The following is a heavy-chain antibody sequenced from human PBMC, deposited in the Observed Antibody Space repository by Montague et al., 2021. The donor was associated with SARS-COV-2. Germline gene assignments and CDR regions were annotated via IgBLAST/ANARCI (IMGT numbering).Heavy chain of an antibody. CDR3: ARMDILTAYPDDY. J-gene: IGHJ4*02. CDR2: IRATGGST. V-gene: IGHV3-23*01. D-gene: IGHD3-9*01. Sequence: SLRLSCAASGFSFSFYAMSWFRQAPGQGLEWVSGIRATGGSTYYADSVKGRFTISRDNSKNTLYLQMNSLRAGDTAVYYCARMDILTAYPDDYWGQGTLVTVSS. CDR1: GFSFSFYA.